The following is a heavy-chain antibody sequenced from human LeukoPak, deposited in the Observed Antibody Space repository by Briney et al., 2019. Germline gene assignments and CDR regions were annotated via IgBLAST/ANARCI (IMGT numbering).Heavy chain of an antibody. J-gene: IGHJ4*02. D-gene: IGHD2-8*02. V-gene: IGHV4-59*08. CDR3: AGHHPRNTVDF. CDR1: GGSISSYY. CDR2: IADIGST. Sequence: SETLSLTSTVSGGSISSYYWSWIPQPPGKGLEWSAYIADIGSTNYTPSLKSRVTISLDTSKNQFSLKLSSVTAADTAVYYCAGHHPRNTVDFWGQGTLVTVSS.